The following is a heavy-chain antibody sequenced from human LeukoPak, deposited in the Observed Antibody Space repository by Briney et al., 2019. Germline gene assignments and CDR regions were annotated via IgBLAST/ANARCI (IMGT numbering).Heavy chain of an antibody. CDR2: IYTSGST. D-gene: IGHD2-2*01. V-gene: IGHV4-4*07. Sequence: SETLSLTCTVSGGSISSYYWSWIRQPAGKGLEWIGRIYTSGSTNYNPSLKSRVTMSVDTSKNQFSLKLSSVTAADTAVYYCARSNRYQLLSPLDYWGQGTLVTVSX. CDR1: GGSISSYY. J-gene: IGHJ4*02. CDR3: ARSNRYQLLSPLDY.